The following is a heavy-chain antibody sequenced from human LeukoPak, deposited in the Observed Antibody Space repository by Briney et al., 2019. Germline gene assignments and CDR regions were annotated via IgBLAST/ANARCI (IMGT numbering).Heavy chain of an antibody. CDR2: IRSKAYGGTT. Sequence: GGSLRLSCTASGFTFGDYAMSWVRQAPGKGLEWVGFIRSKAYGGTTEYAASVKGRFTISRDDSKSIAYLQMNSLKTDDTAVYYCTRGTMVRGVIITFLFDYWGQGTLVTVSS. V-gene: IGHV3-49*04. CDR3: TRGTMVRGVIITFLFDY. D-gene: IGHD3-10*01. J-gene: IGHJ4*02. CDR1: GFTFGDYA.